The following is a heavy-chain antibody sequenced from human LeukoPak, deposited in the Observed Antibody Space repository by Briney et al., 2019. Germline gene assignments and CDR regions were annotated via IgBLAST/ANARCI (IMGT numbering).Heavy chain of an antibody. V-gene: IGHV3-7*01. D-gene: IGHD2-2*01. CDR2: IKEDGSEK. CDR1: GFIFTDYW. Sequence: GGSLRLSCAASGFIFTDYWMYWVRQAPGRGLAWVANIKEDGSEKNYVDSVKGRFTISRDNSKNTLYLQMNSLRAEDTAVYYCASDIVVVPAASRYMDVWGKGTTVTVSS. J-gene: IGHJ6*03. CDR3: ASDIVVVPAASRYMDV.